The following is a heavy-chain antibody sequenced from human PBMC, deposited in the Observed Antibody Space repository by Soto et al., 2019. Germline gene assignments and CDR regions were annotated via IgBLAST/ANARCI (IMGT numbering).Heavy chain of an antibody. CDR1: GYSFTSYW. Sequence: GESLKISCKGSGYSFTSYWISWVRQMPGKGLEWMGRIDPSDSYTNYGPSFQGHVTISADKSISTAYLQWSSLKASDTAMYYCARLREYSSSSAYYYGMDVWGQGTTVTVSS. J-gene: IGHJ6*02. D-gene: IGHD6-6*01. CDR2: IDPSDSYT. V-gene: IGHV5-10-1*01. CDR3: ARLREYSSSSAYYYGMDV.